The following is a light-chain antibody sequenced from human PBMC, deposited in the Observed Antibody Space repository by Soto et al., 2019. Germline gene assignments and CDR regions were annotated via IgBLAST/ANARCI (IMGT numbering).Light chain of an antibody. CDR2: DDS. J-gene: IGLJ1*01. CDR1: TIGSKS. Sequence: SFELTQPPSVSVAPRQTARVTCEGNTIGSKSVHWYQQKPGQAPILVVYDDSDRPSGIPERFSGSNSGNTATLTINRVEAGDEADYYCQVWHSSGDQYVFGPGTKVTVL. V-gene: IGLV3-21*02. CDR3: QVWHSSGDQYV.